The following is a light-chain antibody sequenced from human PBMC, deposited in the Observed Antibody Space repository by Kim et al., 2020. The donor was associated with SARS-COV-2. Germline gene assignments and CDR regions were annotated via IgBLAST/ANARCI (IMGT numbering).Light chain of an antibody. V-gene: IGLV3-19*01. J-gene: IGLJ2*01. Sequence: SSELTQDPAVSVALGQTVRITCQGDSLRSYYATWYQQKPRQAPVVVIYGRHNRPSGIPDRFSGSSSGNTASLTISGAQAEDEADFYCQSRDSGGNVVFGGETQLTVL. CDR1: SLRSYY. CDR3: QSRDSGGNVV. CDR2: GRH.